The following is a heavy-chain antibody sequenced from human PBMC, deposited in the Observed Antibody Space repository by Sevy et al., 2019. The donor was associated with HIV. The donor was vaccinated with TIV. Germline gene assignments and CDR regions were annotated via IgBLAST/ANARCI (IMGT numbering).Heavy chain of an antibody. CDR3: ASPGTTLGDAFDI. V-gene: IGHV5-51*01. CDR2: IYPGDSDS. D-gene: IGHD1-1*01. J-gene: IGHJ3*02. Sequence: GESLKISCKGSGYSFTSYWIGWVRQMPGKGLEWMGIIYPGDSDSRYSPSFQGQVTISADKSISTAYLQWSSLKASDTAMYYCASPGTTLGDAFDIWGQGTMVTVSS. CDR1: GYSFTSYW.